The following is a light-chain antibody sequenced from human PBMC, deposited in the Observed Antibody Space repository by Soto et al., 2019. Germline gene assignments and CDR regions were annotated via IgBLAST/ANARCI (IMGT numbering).Light chain of an antibody. V-gene: IGKV3-20*01. CDR1: QSVDTTF. J-gene: IGKJ1*01. CDR2: GAS. Sequence: EIVLTQSPGSLSLSPGQRATLSCRASQSVDTTFFAWYQKKPGQAPRLLIYGASKRATGIPDGFSGSGSGTDCTLILSRLEPEDFQGYDCRKNMSSVPSGQGTKVEI. CDR3: RKNMSSVP.